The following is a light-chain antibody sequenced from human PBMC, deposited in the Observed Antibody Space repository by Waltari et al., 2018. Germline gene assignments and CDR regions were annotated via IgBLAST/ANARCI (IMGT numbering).Light chain of an antibody. CDR3: QKYDRLPAT. CDR2: VAA. Sequence: EIVLTQSPGTLSLSPGERGTLSCRTSQGVSRFLAWYQQKPGQAPRLLIYVAATRATGIPDRFSGSGSGTDFSLTISRLAPEDFAVYYCQKYDRLPATFGQGTKVEIK. V-gene: IGKV3-20*01. CDR1: QGVSRF. J-gene: IGKJ1*01.